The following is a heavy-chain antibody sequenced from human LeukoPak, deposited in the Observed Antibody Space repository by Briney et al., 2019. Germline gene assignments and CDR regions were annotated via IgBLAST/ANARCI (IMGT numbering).Heavy chain of an antibody. CDR3: ATWLADAFDI. J-gene: IGHJ3*02. CDR2: INHSGST. Sequence: PSETLSLTCAVYGVSFSGYYWSWIRQPPGKGLEWIGEINHSGSTNYNPSLRSRVTISVDTSKNQFSLKLSSVTAADTAVYYCATWLADAFDIWGQGTMVTVSS. CDR1: GVSFSGYY. D-gene: IGHD6-19*01. V-gene: IGHV4-34*01.